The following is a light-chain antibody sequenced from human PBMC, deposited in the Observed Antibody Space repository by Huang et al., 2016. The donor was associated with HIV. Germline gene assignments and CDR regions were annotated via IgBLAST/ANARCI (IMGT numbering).Light chain of an antibody. CDR1: QNVRSN. Sequence: EIVMTHSPATLSVSPGGGATLSCRASQNVRSNLAWYQQPPGQAPRLLIYDTSTRASGVPARFSGSGSGTEFTLTISGLQSEDFAVYYCQQYDNWPPGLTFGGGTKVEI. V-gene: IGKV3D-15*01. CDR3: QQYDNWPPGLT. J-gene: IGKJ4*01. CDR2: DTS.